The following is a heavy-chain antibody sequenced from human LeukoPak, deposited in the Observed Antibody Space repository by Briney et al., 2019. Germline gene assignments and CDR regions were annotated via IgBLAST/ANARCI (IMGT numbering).Heavy chain of an antibody. CDR3: AKSGTRSGFRYYNYYYMDF. D-gene: IGHD5-12*01. V-gene: IGHV3-33*03. Sequence: GRSLRLSCAASGFSFSRYGMHWVRQAPGKGLEWVAVIWDDGSNKYYMDSVKGRFTISRDNSNNMVDLQMSSLRAEDTAVYYCAKSGTRSGFRYYNYYYMDFWGKGTTVVVSS. J-gene: IGHJ6*03. CDR2: IWDDGSNK. CDR1: GFSFSRYG.